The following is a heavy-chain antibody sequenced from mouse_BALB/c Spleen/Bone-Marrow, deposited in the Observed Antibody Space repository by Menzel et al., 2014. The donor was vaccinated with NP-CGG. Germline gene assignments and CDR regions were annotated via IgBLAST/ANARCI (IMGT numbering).Heavy chain of an antibody. D-gene: IGHD2-10*02. V-gene: IGHV5-17*02. J-gene: IGHJ4*01. CDR3: ARSGYGDYYAMDY. Sequence: EVMLVESGGGLVQPGGSRKLSCAASGFTFSSFGIHWVRQAPEKGLEWVAYISSGSSTIYYADTVKGRFTISRDNPKNTLFLQMTSLRSEDTAMYYCARSGYGDYYAMDYWGQGTSVTVSS. CDR1: GFTFSSFG. CDR2: ISSGSSTI.